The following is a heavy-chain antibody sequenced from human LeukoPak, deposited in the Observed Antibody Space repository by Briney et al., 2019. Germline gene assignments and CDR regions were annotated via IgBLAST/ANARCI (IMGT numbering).Heavy chain of an antibody. CDR3: AKPGEPSNYFFDR. CDR2: VNVNGRNT. D-gene: IGHD2-21*01. CDR1: GFTFSNYA. Sequence: GGSLRLSCTVSGFTFSNYAMNWVRQAPGKGLEWVSTVNVNGRNTYYADSVKGRFTISRDNSKNTLYLQMNSLRAEDTALYYCAKPGEPSNYFFDRWGQGALVTVSS. V-gene: IGHV3-23*01. J-gene: IGHJ4*02.